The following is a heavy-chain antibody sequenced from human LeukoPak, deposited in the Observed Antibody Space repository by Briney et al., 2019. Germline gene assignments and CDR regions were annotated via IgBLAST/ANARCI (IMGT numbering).Heavy chain of an antibody. CDR3: ARDSPLKIAAAEKIDY. V-gene: IGHV1-18*01. D-gene: IGHD6-13*01. CDR1: GYTFTSYS. J-gene: IGHJ4*02. Sequence: ASVKVSCKASGYTFTSYSISWVRQAPGQGLEWMGWISAYNGNTNYAQKLQGRVTMTTDTSTSTAYMELRSLRSDDTAVYYCARDSPLKIAAAEKIDYWGQGTLVTVSS. CDR2: ISAYNGNT.